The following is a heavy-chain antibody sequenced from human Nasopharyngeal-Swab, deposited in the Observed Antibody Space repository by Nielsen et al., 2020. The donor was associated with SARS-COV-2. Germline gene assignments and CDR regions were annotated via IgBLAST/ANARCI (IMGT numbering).Heavy chain of an antibody. CDR3: VRRAFSASYFYFDY. D-gene: IGHD1-26*01. CDR1: GYIFTSYW. Sequence: GESLKISCKGSGYIFTSYWIGWVRQMPGKGLEWMGIIYPADSDSRYSLSFQGQVSISVDKFISTAYLQWNTLKASDTAIYYCVRRAFSASYFYFDYWGPGTLVTVSS. V-gene: IGHV5-51*01. CDR2: IYPADSDS. J-gene: IGHJ4*02.